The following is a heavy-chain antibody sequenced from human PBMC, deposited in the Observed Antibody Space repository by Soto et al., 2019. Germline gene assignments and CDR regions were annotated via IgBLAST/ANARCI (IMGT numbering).Heavy chain of an antibody. V-gene: IGHV2-5*02. Sequence: QITLRESGPTLVRPTQTLTLTCTFSGFSLNTDEVSVSWIRQPPGKAPEWLALIYWDDDKRYKSSLKNRVTNTKDPPKIQVVLTMSNMSPVDTAIYYCAHWRAEWAYFDYWGQGTRVTVSS. D-gene: IGHD1-26*01. CDR3: AHWRAEWAYFDY. CDR1: GFSLNTDEVS. J-gene: IGHJ4*02. CDR2: IYWDDDK.